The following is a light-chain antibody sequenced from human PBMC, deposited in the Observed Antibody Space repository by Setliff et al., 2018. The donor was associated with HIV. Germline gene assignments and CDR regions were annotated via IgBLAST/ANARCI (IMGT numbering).Light chain of an antibody. J-gene: IGLJ3*02. Sequence: QAVLTQPPSASGTLGQRVTISCSGSSSNIGSNFVYWYQQLPGTAPKLLIYKNNQRPSGVPDRFSGSKSGTSSSLAISGLRSEDEADYYCAAWEDSRSGWVFGGGTK. CDR3: AAWEDSRSGWV. V-gene: IGLV1-47*01. CDR1: SSNIGSNF. CDR2: KNN.